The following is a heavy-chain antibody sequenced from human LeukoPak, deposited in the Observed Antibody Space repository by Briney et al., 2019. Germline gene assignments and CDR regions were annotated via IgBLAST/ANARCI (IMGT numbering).Heavy chain of an antibody. CDR1: GFSVSSNY. V-gene: IGHV3-66*04. J-gene: IGHJ1*01. CDR2: IYSGGST. D-gene: IGHD1-26*01. CDR3: ARPEPLGHFQH. Sequence: GGSLRLSCAASGFSVSSNYMSWVRQAPGKGLEWVSAIYSGGSTYYADSVKGRFTIARDNSKNMLYLQMNSLRAEDTAVYYCARPEPLGHFQHWGQGTLVTVSS.